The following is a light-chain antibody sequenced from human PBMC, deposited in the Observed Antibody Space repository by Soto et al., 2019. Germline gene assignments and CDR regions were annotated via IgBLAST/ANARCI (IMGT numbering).Light chain of an antibody. CDR1: SSNIGANYD. CDR3: QSYDNGLGGRVI. Sequence: QSVLTQPPSVSGAPGQAVTISCTGTSSNIGANYDVHWYQHLPGSGPKLLISGNTNRPSGVPDRFSASKSATSASLAITGLQTEDEGHYYCQSYDNGLGGRVIFGGGTKLTVL. V-gene: IGLV1-40*01. J-gene: IGLJ2*01. CDR2: GNT.